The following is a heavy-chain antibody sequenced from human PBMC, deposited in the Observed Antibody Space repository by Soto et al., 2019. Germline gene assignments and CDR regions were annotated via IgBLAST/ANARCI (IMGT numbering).Heavy chain of an antibody. Sequence: ETLSLTCTVSGGSISSYYWSWIRQPPGKGLEWIGYIYYSGSTNYNPSLKSRVTISVDTSKNQFSLKLSSVTAADTAVYYCAREVITPYNWFDPWGQGTLVTVSS. CDR1: GGSISSYY. V-gene: IGHV4-59*01. CDR2: IYYSGST. J-gene: IGHJ5*02. D-gene: IGHD3-22*01. CDR3: AREVITPYNWFDP.